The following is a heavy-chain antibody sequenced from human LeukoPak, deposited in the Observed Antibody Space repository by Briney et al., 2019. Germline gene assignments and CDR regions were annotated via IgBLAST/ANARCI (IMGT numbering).Heavy chain of an antibody. D-gene: IGHD6-13*01. J-gene: IGHJ4*02. CDR3: TRFRGSSWYASSDY. CDR1: GFTFSSYA. V-gene: IGHV3-23*01. Sequence: GGSLRLSCAASGFTFSSYAMSRVRQAPGKGLEWVSAISGSGGSTYYADSVKGRFTISRDNSKNTLYLQMNSLRAEDTAVYYCTRFRGSSWYASSDYWGQGTLVTVSS. CDR2: ISGSGGST.